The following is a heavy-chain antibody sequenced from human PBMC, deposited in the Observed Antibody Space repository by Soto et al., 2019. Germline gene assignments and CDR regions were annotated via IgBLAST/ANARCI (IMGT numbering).Heavy chain of an antibody. V-gene: IGHV1-8*01. CDR1: GYTFTSYD. CDR3: ARGNLGPRVFGVVTELSVYYYMDV. J-gene: IGHJ6*03. D-gene: IGHD3-3*01. Sequence: GASVKVSCKASGYTFTSYDINWVRQATGQGLEWMGWMNPNSGNTGYAQKFQGRVTMTRNTSISTAYMELSSLRSEDTAVYYCARGNLGPRVFGVVTELSVYYYMDVWGKGTTVTVSS. CDR2: MNPNSGNT.